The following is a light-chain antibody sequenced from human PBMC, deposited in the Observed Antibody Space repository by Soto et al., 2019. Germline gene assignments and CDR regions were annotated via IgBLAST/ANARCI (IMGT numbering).Light chain of an antibody. CDR3: QQSNIWPPVT. J-gene: IGKJ5*01. V-gene: IGKV3-11*01. CDR1: PSVANF. Sequence: IVLTQSPATLSLSPGEGATLSCSASPSVANFVAWYQQKPGQAPRLIIYGAFNRATGIPARFSGSGSGTDFTLTISSLEPEDSAVYYCQQSNIWPPVTFGQGTRLEIK. CDR2: GAF.